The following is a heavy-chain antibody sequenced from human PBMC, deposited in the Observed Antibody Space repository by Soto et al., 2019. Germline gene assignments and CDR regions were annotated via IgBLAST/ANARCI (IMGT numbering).Heavy chain of an antibody. CDR3: AKDRQYYGDYVDAFDI. V-gene: IGHV3-23*01. CDR1: GFTFSSYA. D-gene: IGHD4-17*01. Sequence: GGSLRLSCAASGFTFSSYAMSWVRQAPGKGLEWVSSISGSGGSTYYADSVKGRFTISRDNSKNTLYLQMNSLRAEDTAVYYCAKDRQYYGDYVDAFDIWGQGTMLTVS. CDR2: ISGSGGST. J-gene: IGHJ3*02.